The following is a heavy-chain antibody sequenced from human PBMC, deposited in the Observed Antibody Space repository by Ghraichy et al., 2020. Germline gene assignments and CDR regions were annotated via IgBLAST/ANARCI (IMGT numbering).Heavy chain of an antibody. Sequence: GSLRLSCAASRFTFSSYWMSWVRQAPGKGLEWVANIKQDGSEKYYVDSVKGRFTISRDNAKNSLYLQMNSLRAEDTAVYYCAREGSYGYIDYWGQGTLVTVSS. V-gene: IGHV3-7*03. J-gene: IGHJ4*02. CDR3: AREGSYGYIDY. CDR2: IKQDGSEK. D-gene: IGHD5-18*01. CDR1: RFTFSSYW.